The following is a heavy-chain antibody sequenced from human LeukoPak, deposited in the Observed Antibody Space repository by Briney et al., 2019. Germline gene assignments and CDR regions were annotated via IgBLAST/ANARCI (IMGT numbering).Heavy chain of an antibody. D-gene: IGHD6-13*01. CDR1: GGSFSGYY. CDR3: AREHLRWHLQRDDAFDI. V-gene: IGHV4-34*01. CDR2: INHSGST. Sequence: NPSETLSLTCAVYGGSFSGYYWSWIRQPPGKGLEWIGEINHSGSTNYNPSLKSRVTISVDTSKNQFSLKLSSVTAADTAVYYCAREHLRWHLQRDDAFDIWGQGTMVTVSS. J-gene: IGHJ3*02.